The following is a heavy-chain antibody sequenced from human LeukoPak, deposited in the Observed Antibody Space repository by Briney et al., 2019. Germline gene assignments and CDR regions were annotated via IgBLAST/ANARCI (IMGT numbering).Heavy chain of an antibody. V-gene: IGHV4-39*01. CDR3: ARGYCTNGVCYKPDAFDI. CDR2: IYYSGST. J-gene: IGHJ3*02. Sequence: SETLSLTCTVSGGSISSSSYYWGWIRQPPGKGLEWIGSIYYSGSTYYNPSLKSRVTISVDTSKNQFSLKLSSVTAADTAVYYCARGYCTNGVCYKPDAFDIWGQGTMVTVSS. CDR1: GGSISSSSYY. D-gene: IGHD2-8*01.